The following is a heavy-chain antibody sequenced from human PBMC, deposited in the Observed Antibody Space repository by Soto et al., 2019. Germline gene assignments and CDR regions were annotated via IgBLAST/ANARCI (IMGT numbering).Heavy chain of an antibody. CDR3: ARGDIVVVQAHALLFDY. D-gene: IGHD2-2*01. J-gene: IGHJ4*02. V-gene: IGHV4-38-2*01. Sequence: SETLSLTCAVSGYSISSGYYWGWIRQPPGKGLEWIGSIYHSGSTYYNPSLKSRVTISVDTSKNQFSLKLSSVTAADTAVYYCARGDIVVVQAHALLFDYWGQRTLVTVSS. CDR1: GYSISSGYY. CDR2: IYHSGST.